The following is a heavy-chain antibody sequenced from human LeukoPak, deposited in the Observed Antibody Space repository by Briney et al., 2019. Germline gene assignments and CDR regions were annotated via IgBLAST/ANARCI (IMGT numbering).Heavy chain of an antibody. CDR3: AKDPRGAAVYYYYGMDV. V-gene: IGHV3-23*01. J-gene: IGHJ6*02. Sequence: PSGGSLRLSCAASGFTFSSYAMSWVRQAPGKGLEWVSAISGSGGSTYYADSVKGRFTISRDNSKNTLYLQMNSLRAEDTAVYYCAKDPRGAAVYYYYGMDVWGQGTTVTVSS. CDR1: GFTFSSYA. D-gene: IGHD2-15*01. CDR2: ISGSGGST.